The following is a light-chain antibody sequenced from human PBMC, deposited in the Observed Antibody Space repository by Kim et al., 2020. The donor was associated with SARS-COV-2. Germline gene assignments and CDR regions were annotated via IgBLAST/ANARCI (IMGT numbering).Light chain of an antibody. CDR3: HQYGSSPPYS. Sequence: PGESATISIRASPSVSSYYLAWHQQKPGQAPRLLIYAASSRATGIPDRFSGSGSGTDFTLTISRLEPEDFAVYYCHQYGSSPPYSFGQGTKLEI. CDR1: PSVSSYY. J-gene: IGKJ2*01. V-gene: IGKV3-20*01. CDR2: AAS.